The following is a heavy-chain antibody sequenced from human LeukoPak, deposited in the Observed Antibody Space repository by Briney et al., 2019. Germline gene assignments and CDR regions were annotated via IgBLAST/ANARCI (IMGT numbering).Heavy chain of an antibody. Sequence: GGSLRLSCAASGLTFSSYAMHWVRQAPGKGLEWVAVISYDGSNKYYADSVKGRFTISRDNSKNTLYLQMNSLRAEDTAVYYCARDVYDILTGYSDYWGQGTLVTVSS. CDR1: GLTFSSYA. CDR2: ISYDGSNK. V-gene: IGHV3-30*04. CDR3: ARDVYDILTGYSDY. D-gene: IGHD3-9*01. J-gene: IGHJ4*02.